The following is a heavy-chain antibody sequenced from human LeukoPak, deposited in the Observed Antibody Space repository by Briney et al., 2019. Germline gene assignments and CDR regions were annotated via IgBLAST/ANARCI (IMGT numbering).Heavy chain of an antibody. D-gene: IGHD5-18*01. CDR2: IYTSGST. V-gene: IGHV4-4*07. J-gene: IGHJ5*02. CDR1: GGSFSGYY. CDR3: ARDTAMANNWFDP. Sequence: SETLSLTCAVYGGSFSGYYWSWIRQPAGKGLEWIGRIYTSGSTNYNPSLKSRVTMSVDTSKNQFSLKLSSVTAADTAVYYCARDTAMANNWFDPWGQGTLVTVSS.